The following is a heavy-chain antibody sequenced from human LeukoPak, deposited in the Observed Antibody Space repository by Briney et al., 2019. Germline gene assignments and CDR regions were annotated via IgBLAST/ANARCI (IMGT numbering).Heavy chain of an antibody. CDR3: GRGGLTGQMAAFDY. V-gene: IGHV3-74*01. CDR2: INSDGGST. CDR1: GFTFSSYW. Sequence: GGSLRLSCAASGFTFSSYWMHWVRQAPGKGLEWVSRINSDGGSTTYADSVKGRFTISRDNAKNTMYLQMSSLRADDSAVYYCGRGGLTGQMAAFDYWGQGTLVTVSS. D-gene: IGHD3-9*01. J-gene: IGHJ4*02.